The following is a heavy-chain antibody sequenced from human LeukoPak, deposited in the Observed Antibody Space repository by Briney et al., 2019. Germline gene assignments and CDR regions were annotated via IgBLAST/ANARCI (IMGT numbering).Heavy chain of an antibody. CDR2: IYHSGSP. V-gene: IGHV4-38-2*02. J-gene: IGHJ4*02. D-gene: IGHD5-18*01. Sequence: SETLSLTCTVSGYSINSAYYWGWIRQPPGKGLEWIGSIYHSGSPDYNPSLKSRVTISVDTSKNQFSLKLSSVTAADTAVYYCARVADGKGYPFDYWGQGTLVTVSS. CDR3: ARVADGKGYPFDY. CDR1: GYSINSAYY.